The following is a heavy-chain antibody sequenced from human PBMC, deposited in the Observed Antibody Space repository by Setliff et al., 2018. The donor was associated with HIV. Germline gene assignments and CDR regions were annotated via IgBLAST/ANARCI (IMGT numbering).Heavy chain of an antibody. CDR2: IYYSGST. D-gene: IGHD1-20*01. V-gene: IGHV4-39*01. CDR3: ARHITGISFFSYMDV. J-gene: IGHJ6*03. CDR1: GGSISSSSYY. Sequence: SETLSLTCTVSGGSISSSSYYWGWIRQSPGKGLEWIGSIYYSGSTYYNPSLKSRVTMSVDTSKNQFSLKLNSVTAADTAVYYCARHITGISFFSYMDVWGTGTTVTVSS.